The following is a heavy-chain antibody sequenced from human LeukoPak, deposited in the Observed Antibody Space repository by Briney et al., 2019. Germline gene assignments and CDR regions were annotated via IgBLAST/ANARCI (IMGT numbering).Heavy chain of an antibody. CDR2: IYSGGST. CDR1: GFTVSSNY. D-gene: IGHD5-18*01. V-gene: IGHV3-53*01. CDR3: ARGDTAMASHFDY. Sequence: GGSLRLSRAASGFTVSSNYMSWVRQAPGKGLEWVSVIYSGGSTYYADSVKGRFTISRDNSKNTLYLQMNSLRAEDTAVYYCARGDTAMASHFDYWGQGTLVTVSS. J-gene: IGHJ4*02.